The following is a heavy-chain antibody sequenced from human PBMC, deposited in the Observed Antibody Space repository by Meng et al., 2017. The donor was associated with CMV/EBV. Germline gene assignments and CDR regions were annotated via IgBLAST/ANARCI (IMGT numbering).Heavy chain of an antibody. CDR3: ARGYYYDSSGYSNWFDP. J-gene: IGHJ5*02. CDR1: GFTFSTCE. D-gene: IGHD3-22*01. Sequence: GESLKISCAASGFTFSTCEMNWVRQAPGKGLEWVSYISSAGNTIYYADSVKGRFTITRDNAKNSLFLQMNSLRAEDTAVYYCARGYYYDSSGYSNWFDPWGQGTLVTVSS. V-gene: IGHV3-48*03. CDR2: ISSAGNTI.